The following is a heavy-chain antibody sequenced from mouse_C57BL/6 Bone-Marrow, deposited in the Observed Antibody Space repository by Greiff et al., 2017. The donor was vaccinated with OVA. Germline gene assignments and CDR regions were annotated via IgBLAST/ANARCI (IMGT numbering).Heavy chain of an antibody. D-gene: IGHD1-1*01. J-gene: IGHJ4*01. V-gene: IGHV5-9-1*02. CDR2: ISSGGDYI. Sequence: EVKLVESGEGLVKPGGSLKLSCAASGFTFSSYAMSWVRQTPEKRLEWVAYISSGGDYIYYADTVKGRFTISRDNARNTLYLQMRSLKSEDTAMYYCTHTVVAPYYAMDYWGQGTSVTVSS. CDR1: GFTFSSYA. CDR3: THTVVAPYYAMDY.